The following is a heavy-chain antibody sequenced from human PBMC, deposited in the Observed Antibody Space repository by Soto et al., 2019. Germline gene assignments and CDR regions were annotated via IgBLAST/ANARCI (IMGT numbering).Heavy chain of an antibody. V-gene: IGHV1-69*13. J-gene: IGHJ6*02. CDR3: ARDPGSDSSGNRYYYYGMDV. CDR2: IIPIFGTA. CDR1: GGTFSSYA. Sequence: EASVKVSCKASGGTFSSYAISWVRQAPGQGLEWMGGIIPIFGTANYAQKFQGRVTITADESTSTAYMELSSLRSEDTAVYYCARDPGSDSSGNRYYYYGMDVWGQGTTVTVSS. D-gene: IGHD3-22*01.